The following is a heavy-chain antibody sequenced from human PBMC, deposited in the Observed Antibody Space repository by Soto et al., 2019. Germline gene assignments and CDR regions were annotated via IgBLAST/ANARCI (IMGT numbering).Heavy chain of an antibody. CDR1: GDSIRSYY. D-gene: IGHD3-3*01. CDR3: AGEGALATFGVV. V-gene: IGHV4-59*01. CDR2: VYYGGST. Sequence: QVQLQESGPGLVKSSETLSLTCTVSGDSIRSYYWTWIRQPPGRGLEWIGHVYYGGSTNYNPSLKSRVTISLDTSKNQFSLRLTSMTAADTAVYYCAGEGALATFGVVWGQGTRVNVSS. J-gene: IGHJ4*02.